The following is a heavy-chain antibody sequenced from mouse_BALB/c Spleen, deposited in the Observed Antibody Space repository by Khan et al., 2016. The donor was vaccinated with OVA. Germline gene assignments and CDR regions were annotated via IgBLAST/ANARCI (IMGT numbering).Heavy chain of an antibody. Sequence: EVELVESGGDLVKPGGSLKLSCAASGLTFSSYSMSWVRQTPDKRLEWVASISSDGGYTYYSDSVKGRFTISRDNAKNTLYLQMSSLKSEDTAMYYGPYHVAGWFGYWGQGTLVTVSA. CDR2: ISSDGGYT. CDR3: PYHVAGWFGY. CDR1: GLTFSSYS. V-gene: IGHV5-6*01. J-gene: IGHJ3*01. D-gene: IGHD4-1*01.